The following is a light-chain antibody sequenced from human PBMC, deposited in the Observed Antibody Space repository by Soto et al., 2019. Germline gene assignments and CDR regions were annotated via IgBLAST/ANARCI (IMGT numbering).Light chain of an antibody. CDR1: QTISSDY. Sequence: EILLTQSPGTLSLSPGERATLSGRASQTISSDYLAWYQQKPGQAPRLLIFGAATRAADIPDRFSGSGSGTDFTLTISRLEPEDFAVYYCQRYGSSPTFGQGTKVEIK. V-gene: IGKV3-20*01. CDR2: GAA. CDR3: QRYGSSPT. J-gene: IGKJ1*01.